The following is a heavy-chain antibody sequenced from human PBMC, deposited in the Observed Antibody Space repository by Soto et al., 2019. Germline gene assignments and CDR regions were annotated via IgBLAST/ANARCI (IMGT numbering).Heavy chain of an antibody. J-gene: IGHJ3*02. CDR3: AREGSAAAAGSFDI. D-gene: IGHD6-13*01. Sequence: QVQLVQSGAEVRKPGSSVNVSCKSSGGTFNSHIISWVRQAPGQGLEWMGRIIPMFGTTNYEQKYQGRVTITADKXXSTAYMEVTSLRSDDTAVYYCAREGSAAAAGSFDIWGQGTMVTVSS. V-gene: IGHV1-69*08. CDR1: GGTFNSHI. CDR2: IIPMFGTT.